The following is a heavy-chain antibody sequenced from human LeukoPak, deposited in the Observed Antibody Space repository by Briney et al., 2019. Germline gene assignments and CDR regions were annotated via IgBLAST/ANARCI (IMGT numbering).Heavy chain of an antibody. D-gene: IGHD4-17*01. V-gene: IGHV3-48*03. Sequence: GGSLRLSCAASGFTFSDYEMNWVRQAPGKGLEWLSYISSSGTTIYYADSVRGRFNISRDNTKDSLYLQMNSLRAEHTAVYYCASPVTTVTTNPFAIWGQGTRV. CDR3: ASPVTTVTTNPFAI. CDR1: GFTFSDYE. CDR2: ISSSGTTI. J-gene: IGHJ3*02.